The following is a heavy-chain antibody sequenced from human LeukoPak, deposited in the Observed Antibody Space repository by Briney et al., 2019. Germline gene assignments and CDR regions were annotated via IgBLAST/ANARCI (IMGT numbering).Heavy chain of an antibody. CDR3: ATDLFSVGGGMDV. D-gene: IGHD1-26*01. CDR1: GVTFSRYW. Sequence: RGSLRLSCAASGVTFSRYWMTWVRQAPGKGLEWVANINKDGSVKNYVDSVKCRFSISRDNTKNSLFLQMNALRAEDTAVYYCATDLFSVGGGMDVWGQGTAVTVSS. V-gene: IGHV3-7*03. J-gene: IGHJ6*02. CDR2: INKDGSVK.